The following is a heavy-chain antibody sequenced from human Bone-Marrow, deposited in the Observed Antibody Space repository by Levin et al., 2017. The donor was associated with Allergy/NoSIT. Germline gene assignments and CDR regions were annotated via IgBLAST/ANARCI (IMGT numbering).Heavy chain of an antibody. Sequence: SGESLKISCKASGYPFNNYAITWVRQAPGQGLEWVGRINGYNENTNYAQKFQGRVAMTIDIYASTAYMELRSLRSDDTAVYYCARLEGRWLQSGGLDVWGQGTTVTVSS. V-gene: IGHV1-18*01. D-gene: IGHD5-24*01. J-gene: IGHJ6*02. CDR2: INGYNENT. CDR3: ARLEGRWLQSGGLDV. CDR1: GYPFNNYA.